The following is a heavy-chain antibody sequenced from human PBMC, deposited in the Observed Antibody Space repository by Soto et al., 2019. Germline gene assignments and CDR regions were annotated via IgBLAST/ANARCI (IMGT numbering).Heavy chain of an antibody. D-gene: IGHD3-9*01. CDR3: ARSLHYDILTGSVEGFDP. CDR2: IYHSGST. Sequence: SETLSLTFAVSGGSISSGGYSWSWIREPPGKGLEWIGYIYHSGSTNYNPSLKSRVTISVDTSKNQFSLKLSSVTDADTAVHYCARSLHYDILTGSVEGFDPWGQGTLVTVPS. J-gene: IGHJ5*02. V-gene: IGHV4-30-2*02. CDR1: GGSISSGGYS.